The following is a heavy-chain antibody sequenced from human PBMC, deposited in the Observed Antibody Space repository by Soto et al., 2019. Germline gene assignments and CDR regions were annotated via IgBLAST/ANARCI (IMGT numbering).Heavy chain of an antibody. CDR1: GFTFSSYA. J-gene: IGHJ4*02. Sequence: VQLLESGGGLVQPGGSLRLSCAASGFTFSSYAMTWVRQAPGKGLEWVSTITGSGGTTYYADSVKGRFTISRDNSKNTLYLQMNSLRAEDTALYYCASRAIVATIQYFDYWGQGTLVTVSS. V-gene: IGHV3-23*01. D-gene: IGHD5-12*01. CDR2: ITGSGGTT. CDR3: ASRAIVATIQYFDY.